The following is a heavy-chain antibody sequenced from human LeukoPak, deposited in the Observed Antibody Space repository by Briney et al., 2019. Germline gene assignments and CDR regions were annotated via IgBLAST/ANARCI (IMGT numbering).Heavy chain of an antibody. V-gene: IGHV1-46*01. J-gene: IGHJ3*02. Sequence: VASVKVSCKASGYTFSSYYMHWVRQAPGQGLEWMGIISPSGGGTSYAQKFQGRVTMTGDTSTSTVYMDLSSLSPEDTSMYHCARGCYDTRGSAFDIWGQGTMVTVSS. CDR3: ARGCYDTRGSAFDI. CDR2: ISPSGGGT. D-gene: IGHD3-22*01. CDR1: GYTFSSYY.